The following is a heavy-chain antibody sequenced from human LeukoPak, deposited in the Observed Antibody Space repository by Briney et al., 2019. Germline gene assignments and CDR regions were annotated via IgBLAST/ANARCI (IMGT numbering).Heavy chain of an antibody. J-gene: IGHJ6*03. CDR3: AKTQTRVV. V-gene: IGHV4-38-2*02. CDR2: IYYSGST. CDR1: GYSISSGYY. Sequence: SETLSLTCTVSGYSISSGYYWGWIRQPPGKGLEWIGSIYYSGSTFYNPSLKSRVTISVDTSKNQFSLKLSSVTATDTAVYYCAKTQTRVVWGKGTTVTVSS. D-gene: IGHD3-10*01.